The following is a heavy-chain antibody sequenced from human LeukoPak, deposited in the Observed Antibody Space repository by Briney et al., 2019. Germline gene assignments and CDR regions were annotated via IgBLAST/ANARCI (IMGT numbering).Heavy chain of an antibody. CDR2: INDYTGNT. CDR3: ARGTPMVSVWFDP. CDR1: GGSFTDYF. Sequence: SETLSLTCDVFGGSFTDYFWTWIRQSPGKGLEWIGEINDYTGNTNYNPSLNSRVSISLEKSKNQFSLKLRSVTAADTAVYYCARGTPMVSVWFDPWGQGTLVTVSS. D-gene: IGHD5-18*01. J-gene: IGHJ5*02. V-gene: IGHV4-34*01.